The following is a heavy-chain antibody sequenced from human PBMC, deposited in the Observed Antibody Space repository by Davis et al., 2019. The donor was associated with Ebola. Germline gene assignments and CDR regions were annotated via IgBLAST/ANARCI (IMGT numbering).Heavy chain of an antibody. J-gene: IGHJ6*04. CDR2: IYYSGST. V-gene: IGHV4-59*01. CDR3: ARDLWELFYGMDV. Sequence: SETLSLTCSVSGGSTSSYYWSWIRQPPGKGLEWIGYIYYSGSTHYNPSLKSRVTISVDTSKHQFSLTLSSVTAADTAVYYCARDLWELFYGMDVWGKGTTVTVSS. CDR1: GGSTSSYY. D-gene: IGHD1-26*01.